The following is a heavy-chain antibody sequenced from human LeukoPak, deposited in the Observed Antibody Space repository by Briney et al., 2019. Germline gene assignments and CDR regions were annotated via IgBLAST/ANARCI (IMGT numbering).Heavy chain of an antibody. D-gene: IGHD6-19*01. CDR1: SDLMRSYY. J-gene: IGHJ3*02. CDR2: IYHSGSS. V-gene: IGHV4-59*01. Sequence: SETLSLSCTFSSDLMRSYYWSWIRQPPGKGLEYIGYIYHSGSSNYNPSLKSRVTISVDTSKNQFSLKLNSVTAADTAVYYCARAPASGWYLAFDIWGQGTMVTVSS. CDR3: ARAPASGWYLAFDI.